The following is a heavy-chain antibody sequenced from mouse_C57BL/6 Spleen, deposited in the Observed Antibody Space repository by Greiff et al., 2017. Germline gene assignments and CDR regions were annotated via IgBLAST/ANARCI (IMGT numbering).Heavy chain of an antibody. V-gene: IGHV5-6*01. Sequence: EVQLVESGGDLVKPGGSLKLSCAASGFTFSSYGMSWVRQTPDKRLEWVATISSGGSYTYYPDSVTGRFTISRDNAKNTLYLKMSSLKSEDAAMYYCASLAPEYFDYWGQGTTLTVSS. CDR3: ASLAPEYFDY. CDR1: GFTFSSYG. J-gene: IGHJ2*01. CDR2: ISSGGSYT.